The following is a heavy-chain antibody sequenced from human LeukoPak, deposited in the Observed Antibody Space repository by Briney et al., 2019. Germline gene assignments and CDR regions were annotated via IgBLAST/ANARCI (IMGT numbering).Heavy chain of an antibody. V-gene: IGHV1-69*13. CDR3: ARYCVGGSCYSRELDY. CDR2: IIPIFGTA. CDR1: GGTFSSYA. D-gene: IGHD2-15*01. J-gene: IGHJ4*02. Sequence: SVKVSCKASGGTFSSYAISWVRQAPGQGLEWMGGIIPIFGTANYAQKFQGRVTITADESTSTAYMELRSLRPDDTAVYYCARYCVGGSCYSRELDYWGQGTLVTVSS.